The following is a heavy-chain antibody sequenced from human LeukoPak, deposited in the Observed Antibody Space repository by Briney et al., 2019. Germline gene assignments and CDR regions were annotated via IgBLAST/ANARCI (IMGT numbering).Heavy chain of an antibody. V-gene: IGHV4-34*01. Sequence: SETLSLTCAVYGGSFSGYYWSWIRQPPGKGLEWIGEINHSGSTSYNPSLKSRVTISVDTSKNQFSLKLSSVTAADTAVYYCARFYDFWSGYQFDYWGQGTLVTVSS. CDR1: GGSFSGYY. CDR2: INHSGST. D-gene: IGHD3-3*01. J-gene: IGHJ4*02. CDR3: ARFYDFWSGYQFDY.